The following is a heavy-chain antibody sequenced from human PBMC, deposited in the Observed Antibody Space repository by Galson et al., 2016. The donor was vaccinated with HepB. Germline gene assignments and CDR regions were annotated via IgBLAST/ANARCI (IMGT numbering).Heavy chain of an antibody. CDR2: IRSKANSYAT. CDR1: GFTFSGSA. Sequence: SLRLSCAASGFTFSGSAMHWVRQASGKGLEWVGRIRSKANSYATAYAASVKGRFTISRDDSKNTAYLKMNSLKTEDTAVYYCTRGYCSGGSWSMQDYWGQGTLVTVSS. CDR3: TRGYCSGGSWSMQDY. D-gene: IGHD2-15*01. V-gene: IGHV3-73*01. J-gene: IGHJ4*02.